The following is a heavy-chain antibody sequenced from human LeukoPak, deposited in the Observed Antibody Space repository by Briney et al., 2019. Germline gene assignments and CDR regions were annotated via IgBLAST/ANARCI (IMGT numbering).Heavy chain of an antibody. CDR3: ARQTSGYSGYDYLANYYYGMDV. CDR2: ISSSGSTI. J-gene: IGHJ6*02. CDR1: GFTFSSYE. V-gene: IGHV3-48*03. D-gene: IGHD5-12*01. Sequence: GGSLRLSCAASGFTFSSYEMNWVRQAPGKGLEWVSYISSSGSTIYYADSVKGRFTITRDNAKNSLYLQMNSLRAEDTAVYYCARQTSGYSGYDYLANYYYGMDVWGQGTTVTVSS.